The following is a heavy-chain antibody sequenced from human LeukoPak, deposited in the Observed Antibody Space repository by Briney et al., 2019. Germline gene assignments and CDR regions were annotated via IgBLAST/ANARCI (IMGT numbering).Heavy chain of an antibody. CDR2: ISGSGGST. CDR3: AKRIGIAVVPEAATHQAFDV. CDR1: GFTFSSYW. D-gene: IGHD2-2*01. J-gene: IGHJ3*01. V-gene: IGHV3-23*01. Sequence: GGSLRLSCVASGFTFSSYWMHWVRQDPRKGLEWVSAISGSGGSTYYADSVKGRFTISRDNSKNTLYLQMNSLRAEDTAVYYCAKRIGIAVVPEAATHQAFDVWGQGTMVTVSS.